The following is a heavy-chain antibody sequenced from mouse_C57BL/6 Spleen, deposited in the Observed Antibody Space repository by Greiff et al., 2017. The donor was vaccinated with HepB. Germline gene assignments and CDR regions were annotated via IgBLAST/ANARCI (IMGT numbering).Heavy chain of an antibody. Sequence: VHVKQSGTVLARPGASVKMSCKTSGYTFTSYWMHWVKQRPGQGLEWIGAIYPGNSDTSYNQKFKGKAKLTAVTSASTAYMELSSLTNEDSAVYYCTLVITTVVASDYWGQGTTLTVSS. J-gene: IGHJ2*01. CDR1: GYTFTSYW. V-gene: IGHV1-5*01. D-gene: IGHD1-1*01. CDR2: IYPGNSDT. CDR3: TLVITTVVASDY.